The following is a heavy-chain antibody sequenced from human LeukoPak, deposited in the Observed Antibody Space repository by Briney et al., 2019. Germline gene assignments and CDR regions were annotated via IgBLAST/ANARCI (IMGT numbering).Heavy chain of an antibody. J-gene: IGHJ4*02. CDR1: GGSISSSIYY. D-gene: IGHD2-2*01. V-gene: IGHV4-39*01. CDR2: IYYSGST. Sequence: PSETLSLTCTGSGGSISSSIYYWGWIRQPPGRGLEWIGSIYYSGSTYYNPSLKSRVIISVDTSKNQFSLKLKSVTAADMAVYYCARLADCSSTSCYDHWGQGTLVTVSS. CDR3: ARLADCSSTSCYDH.